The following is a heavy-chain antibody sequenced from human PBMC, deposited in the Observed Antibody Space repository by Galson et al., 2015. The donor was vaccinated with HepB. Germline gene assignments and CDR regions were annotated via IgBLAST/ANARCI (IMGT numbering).Heavy chain of an antibody. CDR2: IYDSGST. D-gene: IGHD5-24*01. V-gene: IGHV4-59*01. CDR3: ASVRWLQTKSGYFDS. CDR1: GGSINNYY. J-gene: IGHJ4*02. Sequence: LSLTCSASGGSINNYYWSWIRQPPGKGLEWIGSIYDSGSTNYNPSLRSRVIISVDVSKTQFSLKLKSVTAADTAVYYCASVRWLQTKSGYFDSWGQGNLVIVSS.